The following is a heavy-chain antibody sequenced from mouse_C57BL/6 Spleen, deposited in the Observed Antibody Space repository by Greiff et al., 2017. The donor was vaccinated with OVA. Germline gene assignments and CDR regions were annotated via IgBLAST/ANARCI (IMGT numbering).Heavy chain of an antibody. CDR1: GYTFTDYN. D-gene: IGHD2-5*01. CDR3: AEGESNSDYAMDY. V-gene: IGHV1-22*01. CDR2: INPNNGGT. J-gene: IGHJ4*01. Sequence: EVQLQQSGPELVKPGASVKMSCKASGYTFTDYNMHWVKQSHGKSLEWIGYINPNNGGTSYNQKFKGKATLTVNKSSSTAYMELRSLTSEDSAVYYCAEGESNSDYAMDYWGQGTSVTVSS.